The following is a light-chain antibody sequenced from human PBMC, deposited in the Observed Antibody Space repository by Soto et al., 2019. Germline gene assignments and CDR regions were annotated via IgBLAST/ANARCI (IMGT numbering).Light chain of an antibody. Sequence: IVLPQSPGTLSLSPGERATLSCRASPSVSSSYLAWYQQKPGQAPRLLLYGASSRATGIPDRFSGSGSGTDFTLTISRLEPEDFAVYYCQQYGSSPGTFGQGTKVEIK. CDR2: GAS. CDR1: PSVSSSY. CDR3: QQYGSSPGT. J-gene: IGKJ1*01. V-gene: IGKV3-20*01.